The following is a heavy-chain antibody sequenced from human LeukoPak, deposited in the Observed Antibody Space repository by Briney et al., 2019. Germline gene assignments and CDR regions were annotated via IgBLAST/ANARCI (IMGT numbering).Heavy chain of an antibody. CDR2: IYYTGAT. D-gene: IGHD5-18*01. J-gene: IGHJ4*02. Sequence: SETLSLTCTVSGGSISSYYYSWIRLPPGKGLEWIGYIYYTGATYYNPSLKSRVTISLDTSKNQFSLKLSSVTAADAAVYYCARAGYSYGTGYYFDYWGQGALVTVSS. CDR1: GGSISSYY. V-gene: IGHV4-59*01. CDR3: ARAGYSYGTGYYFDY.